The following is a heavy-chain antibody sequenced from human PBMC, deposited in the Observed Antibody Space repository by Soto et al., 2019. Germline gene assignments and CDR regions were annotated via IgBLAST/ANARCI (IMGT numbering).Heavy chain of an antibody. CDR2: ISTSGHV. Sequence: SETLSLTCSVSGGSLSKYYWSWIRQPAGKGLEWIGRISTSGHVVSKVSLRSRLTMSVDMSNNHFSLKLTSVTDADTAVYYCARDNNDFWSLYPLAFDYWGQGALVTVSS. D-gene: IGHD3-3*01. CDR1: GGSLSKYY. CDR3: ARDNNDFWSLYPLAFDY. J-gene: IGHJ4*02. V-gene: IGHV4-4*07.